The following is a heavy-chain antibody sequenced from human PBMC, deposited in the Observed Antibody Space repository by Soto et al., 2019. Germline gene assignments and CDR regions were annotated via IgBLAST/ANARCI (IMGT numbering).Heavy chain of an antibody. CDR1: GFTFSSYA. V-gene: IGHV3-23*01. J-gene: IGHJ3*02. D-gene: IGHD5-12*01. CDR3: AKDRDSGYDSSSGAFDI. CDR2: ISGSGGST. Sequence: GGSLRLSCAASGFTFSSYAMSWVRQAPGKGLEWVSAISGSGGSTYYADSVKGRFTITRANSKNTLYLQMNSLRAADTAVYYCAKDRDSGYDSSSGAFDIWGQGTMVTVSS.